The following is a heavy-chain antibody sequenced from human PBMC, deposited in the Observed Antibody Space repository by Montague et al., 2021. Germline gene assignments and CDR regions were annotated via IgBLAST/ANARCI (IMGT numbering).Heavy chain of an antibody. CDR1: GGAISSEGYY. J-gene: IGHJ4*02. CDR3: ASGNDYSGNCFDY. V-gene: IGHV4-31*03. Sequence: TLSLTCNVSGGAISSEGYYWSWIRQHPGEGLEWIGYIYSSGSTYYSPSLESRITISVDTSQNQFSLRLTSVTAADTAVYFCASGNDYSGNCFDYWGQGTLITVSS. CDR2: IYSSGST. D-gene: IGHD4-23*01.